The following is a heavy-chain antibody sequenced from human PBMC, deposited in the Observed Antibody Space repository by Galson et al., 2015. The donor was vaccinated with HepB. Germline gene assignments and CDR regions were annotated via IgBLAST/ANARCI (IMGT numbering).Heavy chain of an antibody. V-gene: IGHV3-48*04. Sequence: SLRLSCAASGFTFSSYNMNWVRQAPGKGLEWVSYISSSSSTIYYADSVKGRFTISRDNAKNSLYLQMNSLRAEDTAVYFCARGGGSVSYSRSSVDAFDIWGQGTMVTVSS. CDR1: GFTFSSYN. CDR2: ISSSSSTI. D-gene: IGHD3-10*01. CDR3: ARGGGSVSYSRSSVDAFDI. J-gene: IGHJ3*02.